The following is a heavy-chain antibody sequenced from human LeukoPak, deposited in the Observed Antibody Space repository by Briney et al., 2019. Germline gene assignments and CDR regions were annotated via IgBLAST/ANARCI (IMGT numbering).Heavy chain of an antibody. CDR3: AREGGYSGYGPFDY. CDR1: GCSISSGSYY. V-gene: IGHV4-61*02. D-gene: IGHD5-12*01. J-gene: IGHJ4*02. CDR2: IYTSGST. Sequence: SQTLSLTCTVSGCSISSGSYYWSWIRQPAGKGLKWIGRIYTSGSTNYNPSLKSRVTISVDTSKNQFSLKLSSVTAADTAVYYCAREGGYSGYGPFDYWGQGTLVTVSS.